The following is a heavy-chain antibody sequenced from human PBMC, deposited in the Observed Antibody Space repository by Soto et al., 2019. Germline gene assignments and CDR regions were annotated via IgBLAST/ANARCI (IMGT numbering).Heavy chain of an antibody. V-gene: IGHV3-53*01. Sequence: QLVESGGGLFQAGGSTRLSCLVSGFTVSTYDMAWVRQAPGKGLEWASVIQSGGATYYPDSAQGRFTISRDNSKNTVYLQMSCLRMEDTGVYSCVRVLYDSGVVDFWGQGSLITVS. CDR3: VRVLYDSGVVDF. CDR1: GFTVSTYD. CDR2: IQSGGAT. D-gene: IGHD5-12*01. J-gene: IGHJ4*02.